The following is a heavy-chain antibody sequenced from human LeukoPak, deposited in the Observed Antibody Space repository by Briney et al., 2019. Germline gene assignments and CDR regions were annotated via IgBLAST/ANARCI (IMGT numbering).Heavy chain of an antibody. D-gene: IGHD4-11*01. V-gene: IGHV3-30*02. CDR1: GFTFSSYG. CDR3: AKDGGYGYSNYAYDY. CDR2: IRYDGSNK. Sequence: GGSLRLSCAASGFTFSSYGMHWVRQAPCKGLEWVAFIRYDGSNKYYADSVKGRFTISRDNSKNTLYLQMNSLRAEDTAVYYCAKDGGYGYSNYAYDYWGQGTLVTVSS. J-gene: IGHJ4*02.